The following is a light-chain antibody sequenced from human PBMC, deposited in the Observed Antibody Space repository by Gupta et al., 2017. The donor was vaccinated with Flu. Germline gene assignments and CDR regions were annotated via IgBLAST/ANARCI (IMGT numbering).Light chain of an antibody. CDR2: DAS. CDR1: QDISNY. Sequence: DNQMNQSPSSLSASVGDRVTITCQASQDISNYLNWYQQKPGKAPKLLIYDASNLETGVPSRFSGSGSGTDFTFTISSLQPEDIATYYCQQYDNPTWTFGQGTKVEIK. CDR3: QQYDNPTWT. V-gene: IGKV1-33*01. J-gene: IGKJ1*01.